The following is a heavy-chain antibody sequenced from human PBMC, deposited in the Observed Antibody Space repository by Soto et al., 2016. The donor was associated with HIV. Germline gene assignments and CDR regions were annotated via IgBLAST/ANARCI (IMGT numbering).Heavy chain of an antibody. CDR2: ISPEGDRT. Sequence: EVFLLESGGGLVQPGGSLRLSCAASGFIFSNFYLAWVRQAPGKGPEWVSGISPEGDRTYYADSVKGRFIISRDNSKSTLFLQMNSLRGDDTAVYYCGKDVHWWAMDVWGQGTTVTVSS. J-gene: IGHJ6*02. V-gene: IGHV3-23*01. CDR3: GKDVHWWAMDV. D-gene: IGHD2-8*02. CDR1: GFIFSNFY.